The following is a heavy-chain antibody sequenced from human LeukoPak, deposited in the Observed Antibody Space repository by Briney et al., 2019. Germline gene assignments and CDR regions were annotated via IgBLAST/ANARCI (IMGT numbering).Heavy chain of an antibody. J-gene: IGHJ6*03. CDR1: GFTFSSYA. V-gene: IGHV3-23*01. CDR3: AKDGVVPAAISYYYMDV. D-gene: IGHD2-2*02. Sequence: PGGSLRLSCAASGFTFSSYAMSWVRQAPGKGLEWVSAISGSGGSTYYADSVKGRFTISRDNSKNTLYLQMNSLRAEDTAVYYCAKDGVVPAAISYYYMDVWGKGTTVTVSS. CDR2: ISGSGGST.